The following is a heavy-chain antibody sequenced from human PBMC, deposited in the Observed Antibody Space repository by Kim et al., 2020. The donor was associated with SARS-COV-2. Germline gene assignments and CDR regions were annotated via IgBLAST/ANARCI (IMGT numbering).Heavy chain of an antibody. CDR3: ARDRVATSLFDY. Sequence: SYADSVKGRFTITRDNAKNSLYLQMNSLRAEDTAVYYCARDRVATSLFDYWGQGTLVTVSS. V-gene: IGHV3-21*01. D-gene: IGHD5-12*01. J-gene: IGHJ4*02.